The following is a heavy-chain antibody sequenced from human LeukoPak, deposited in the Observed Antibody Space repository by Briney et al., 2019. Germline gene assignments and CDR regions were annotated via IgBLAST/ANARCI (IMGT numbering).Heavy chain of an antibody. CDR3: ARRYSSSWYVGFFDP. V-gene: IGHV4-59*08. CDR2: IYYSGST. Sequence: PSETLSLTCTVSGASIRNYSWSWIRQSPGKGLEWIGYIYYSGSTNYNPSLESRVAMSVDTSKNQFSLRLSSVTAADTAIYYCARRYSSSWYVGFFDPWGQGTLVTVSS. D-gene: IGHD6-13*01. J-gene: IGHJ5*02. CDR1: GASIRNYS.